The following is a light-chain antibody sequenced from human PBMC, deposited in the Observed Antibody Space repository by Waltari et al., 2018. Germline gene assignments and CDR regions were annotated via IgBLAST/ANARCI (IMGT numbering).Light chain of an antibody. CDR3: SSYSSSSTLYV. Sequence: QSALTQPASVSGSPGQSITIFCAGTSSDVGGYDYVSWYQQHPGKAPELIIYDVRNRPSGVSDRFSGSKSGNTASLTISGLQADDEADYYCSSYSSSSTLYVFGTGTKVTV. CDR2: DVR. CDR1: SSDVGGYDY. V-gene: IGLV2-14*03. J-gene: IGLJ1*01.